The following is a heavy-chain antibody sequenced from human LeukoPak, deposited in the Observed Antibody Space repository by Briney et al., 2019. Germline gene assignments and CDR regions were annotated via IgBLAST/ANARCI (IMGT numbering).Heavy chain of an antibody. J-gene: IGHJ6*03. Sequence: GASVKVSCKVSGYTLTELSMHWVRQAPGQGLEWMGWINPKSGDTKYAQKFQGRVTMTRDTSISTAYMELSRLRSDDTAVYYCARDSVGGLMVYAKIFPYYYYYMDVWGKGTTVTVSS. CDR2: INPKSGDT. D-gene: IGHD2-8*01. CDR1: GYTLTELS. V-gene: IGHV1-2*02. CDR3: ARDSVGGLMVYAKIFPYYYYYMDV.